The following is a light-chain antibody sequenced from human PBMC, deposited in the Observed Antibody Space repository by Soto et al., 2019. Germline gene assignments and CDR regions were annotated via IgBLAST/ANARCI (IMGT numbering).Light chain of an antibody. V-gene: IGKV1-6*01. CDR3: LQDYNYPYT. CDR1: QGIRND. Sequence: AIPSTQSPSSLSASVGDRVTITCRASQGIRNDLAWYQQKPGKAPKLLIYAASSLQSGVPSRFSGSGSGTDFTLTISSLQPEDGETDEGLQDYNYPYTFGQGTRLEIK. J-gene: IGKJ5*01. CDR2: AAS.